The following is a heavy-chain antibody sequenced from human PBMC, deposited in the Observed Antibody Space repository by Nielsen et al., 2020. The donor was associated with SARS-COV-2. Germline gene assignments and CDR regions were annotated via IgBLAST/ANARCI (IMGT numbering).Heavy chain of an antibody. CDR3: ARAHDSSGYNFDY. V-gene: IGHV3-30-3*01. CDR2: ISYDGSNK. CDR1: GFTFSSYA. D-gene: IGHD3-22*01. J-gene: IGHJ4*02. Sequence: GESLKISCAASGFTFSSYAMHWVRQAPGKGLEWVAVISYDGSNKYYADSVKGRFTISRDNSKNTLYLQMNSLRAEDTAAYYCARAHDSSGYNFDYWGQGTLVTVSS.